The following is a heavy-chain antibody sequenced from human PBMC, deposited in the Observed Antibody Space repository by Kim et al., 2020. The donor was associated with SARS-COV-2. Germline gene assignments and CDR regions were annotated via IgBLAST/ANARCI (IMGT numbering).Heavy chain of an antibody. Sequence: YEDSVKGRFTISRDNSKNTLYLQMNSLRAEDTAVYYCAKDPMGGANWFDPWGQGTLVTVSS. D-gene: IGHD2-21*01. CDR3: AKDPMGGANWFDP. J-gene: IGHJ5*02. V-gene: IGHV3-23*01.